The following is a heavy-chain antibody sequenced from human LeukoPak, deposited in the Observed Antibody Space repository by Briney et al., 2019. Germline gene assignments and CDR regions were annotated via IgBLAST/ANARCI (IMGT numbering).Heavy chain of an antibody. Sequence: GGSLRLSCEVFGFNFNSYGMHWVRQAPGKGLEWVAVISYDGNNKYYADSVKGRFTISRDNSKNTMFPQMNSLRVEDTAIYYCAKDGASVVDFGPQYGMDVWGQGTTVTVSS. D-gene: IGHD2-15*01. CDR2: ISYDGNNK. V-gene: IGHV3-30*18. J-gene: IGHJ6*02. CDR3: AKDGASVVDFGPQYGMDV. CDR1: GFNFNSYG.